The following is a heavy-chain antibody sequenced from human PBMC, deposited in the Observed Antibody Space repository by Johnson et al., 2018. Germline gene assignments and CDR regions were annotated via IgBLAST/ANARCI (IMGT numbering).Heavy chain of an antibody. J-gene: IGHJ6*02. CDR1: GFTFSSYA. CDR2: ISGSGGST. Sequence: VQLVQSGGGLVQPGGSXRLSCAASGFTFSSYAMNWVRQAPGKGLEWVSAISGSGGSTYYADPVTGRFTISRYNSKNTLYLQMNSLRAEDTAVYYCAKAVVPAATPYFYYMDVWGQGTTVTVSS. V-gene: IGHV3-23*04. CDR3: AKAVVPAATPYFYYMDV. D-gene: IGHD2-2*01.